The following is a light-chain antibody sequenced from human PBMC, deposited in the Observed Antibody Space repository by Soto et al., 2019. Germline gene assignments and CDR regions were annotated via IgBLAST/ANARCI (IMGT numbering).Light chain of an antibody. Sequence: DIQMTQSPSSLSASVGDRVTITCQVSQDISNYLNWYQQKPGKAPKFLIHDASNLETGVPSRFSGSGSGTDFTFTISSLQPEDIATYYCQQYDNLPLTFGGGTKVQIK. CDR2: DAS. V-gene: IGKV1-33*01. J-gene: IGKJ4*01. CDR1: QDISNY. CDR3: QQYDNLPLT.